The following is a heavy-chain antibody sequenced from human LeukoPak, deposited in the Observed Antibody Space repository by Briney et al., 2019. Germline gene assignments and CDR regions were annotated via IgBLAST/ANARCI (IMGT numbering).Heavy chain of an antibody. CDR3: ARDLLVRGVTSN. CDR1: GFTFSSYS. Sequence: GGSLRLSCAASGFTFSSYSMNWVRQAPGKGLEWVSSISSSSSYIYYADSVKGRFTISRDNAKNPLYLQMNSLRAEDTAVYYCARDLLVRGVTSNWGQGTLVTVSS. D-gene: IGHD3-10*01. CDR2: ISSSSSYI. V-gene: IGHV3-21*01. J-gene: IGHJ4*02.